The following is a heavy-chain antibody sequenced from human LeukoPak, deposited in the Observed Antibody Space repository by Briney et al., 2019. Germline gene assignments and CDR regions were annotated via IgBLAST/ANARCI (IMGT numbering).Heavy chain of an antibody. CDR1: GTSINNNY. V-gene: IGHV4-59*01. CDR3: ASGTFDGPLYGTYWYFHV. CDR2: IYSNGNT. D-gene: IGHD1-14*01. J-gene: IGHJ2*01. Sequence: PSETLSLTCAVSGTSINNNYWTWVRQPPGKGREWIGYIYSNGNTNYNPSLKGRVTMSIETSKNQFSLQLPSVTAADTAVYYCASGTFDGPLYGTYWYFHVWGRGTLVTVSS.